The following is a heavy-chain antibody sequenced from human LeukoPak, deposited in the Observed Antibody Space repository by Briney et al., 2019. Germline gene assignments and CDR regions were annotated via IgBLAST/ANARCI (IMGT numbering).Heavy chain of an antibody. D-gene: IGHD3-16*02. Sequence: GGSLRLSCAASGFTFSSYSMNWVRQAPGKGLEWVSSISSSSSYIYYADSVKGRFTISRDNAKNSLYLQMNSLRAEDTAVYYCARDRGGVIGRDFDYWGQGTLVTVSS. CDR2: ISSSSSYI. CDR3: ARDRGGVIGRDFDY. CDR1: GFTFSSYS. V-gene: IGHV3-21*01. J-gene: IGHJ4*02.